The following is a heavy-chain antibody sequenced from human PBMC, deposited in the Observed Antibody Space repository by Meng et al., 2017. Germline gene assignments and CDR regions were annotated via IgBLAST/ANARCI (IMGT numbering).Heavy chain of an antibody. CDR1: GFTFSSYS. J-gene: IGHJ4*02. D-gene: IGHD6-13*01. CDR3: ARARLPVAAAGTDDY. Sequence: GGSLRLSCAASGFTFSSYSMNWVRQAPGKGLEWVSSISSSSSYIYYADSVKGRFTISRDNAQNSLYLQMNSLRAEDTAVYYCARARLPVAAAGTDDYWGQGTLVTVSS. CDR2: ISSSSSYI. V-gene: IGHV3-21*01.